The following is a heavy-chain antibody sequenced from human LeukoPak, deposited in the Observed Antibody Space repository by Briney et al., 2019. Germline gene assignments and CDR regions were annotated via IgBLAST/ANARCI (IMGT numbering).Heavy chain of an antibody. CDR2: ISSSSSTI. CDR3: ARLVGATRYYMDV. CDR1: GFTFSSYS. D-gene: IGHD1-26*01. J-gene: IGHJ6*03. V-gene: IGHV3-48*01. Sequence: PGGSLRLSCAASGFTFSSYSMNWVRRAPGKGLEWVSYISSSSSTIYYADSVKGRFTISRDNAKNSLYLQMNSLRAEDTAVYYCARLVGATRYYMDVWGKGTTVTVSS.